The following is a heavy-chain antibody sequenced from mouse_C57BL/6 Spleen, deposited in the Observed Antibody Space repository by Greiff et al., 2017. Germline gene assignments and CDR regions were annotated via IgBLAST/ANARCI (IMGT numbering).Heavy chain of an antibody. CDR2: INPGSGGT. V-gene: IGHV1-54*01. CDR3: ARKEIGAMDY. J-gene: IGHJ4*01. Sequence: VQLQESGAELVRPGTSVKVSCKASGYAFTNYLIEWVKQRPGQGLEWIGVINPGSGGTSYNEKFKGKATLTADKSSSTAYMQLSSLTSEDSAVYFCARKEIGAMDYWGQGTSVTVSS. CDR1: GYAFTNYL.